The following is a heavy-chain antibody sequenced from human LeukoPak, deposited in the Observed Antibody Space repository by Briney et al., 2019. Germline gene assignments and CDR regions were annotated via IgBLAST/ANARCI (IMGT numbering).Heavy chain of an antibody. CDR1: GVSISSYY. D-gene: IGHD3-22*01. V-gene: IGHV4-4*07. Sequence: PSETLSLTCNVSGVSISSYYWSWIRQPAGKGLEWIGRIHTSGSTNYNPSLKSRVTMSVDTSKNQFSLKLSSVTAADTAVYYCARDQYYYDSSGYLTFDYWGQGTLVTVSS. CDR2: IHTSGST. J-gene: IGHJ4*02. CDR3: ARDQYYYDSSGYLTFDY.